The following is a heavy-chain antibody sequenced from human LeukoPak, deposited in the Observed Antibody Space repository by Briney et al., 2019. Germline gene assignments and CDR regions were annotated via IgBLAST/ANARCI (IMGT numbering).Heavy chain of an antibody. CDR2: MNPNSGNT. CDR1: GYTFTSYD. CDR3: ARXLRXPMVRGVLKDP. J-gene: IGHJ5*02. D-gene: IGHD3-10*01. Sequence: ASVKVSCKASGYTFTSYDINWVRQAAGQGLEWMGWMNPNSGNTGYAQKFQGRVTMTRNTSISTAYMELSSLRSEDTAVYYCARXLRXPMVRGVLKDPWGQGTLVTVSS. V-gene: IGHV1-8*01.